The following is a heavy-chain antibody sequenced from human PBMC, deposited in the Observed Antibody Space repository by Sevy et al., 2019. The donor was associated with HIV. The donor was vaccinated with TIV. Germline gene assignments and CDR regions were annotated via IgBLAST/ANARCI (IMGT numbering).Heavy chain of an antibody. CDR2: IKSKTDGGTT. CDR3: TAASDIVVVPAAMREGAFDI. J-gene: IGHJ3*02. D-gene: IGHD2-2*01. CDR1: GFTFSNAW. Sequence: GGSLRLSCAASGFTFSNAWMSWVRQAPGKGLEWVGRIKSKTDGGTTDYAAPVKGRFTISRDDSKNTLYLQMNSLKTEDTAVYDCTAASDIVVVPAAMREGAFDIWGQGTMVTVSS. V-gene: IGHV3-15*01.